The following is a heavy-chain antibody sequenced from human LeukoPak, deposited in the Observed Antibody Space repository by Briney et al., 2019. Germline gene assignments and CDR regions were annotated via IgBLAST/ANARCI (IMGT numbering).Heavy chain of an antibody. V-gene: IGHV3-30*02. Sequence: PGGSLKLSRVASGFTFTNYGMHWVRQTPRKGLEWVAFIRFDESYKDYADSVKGRFTISRDSSKNTLYLQMNSLRTDDTALYYCAKDPLGYCSGGSCYRGYFQHWGQGTLVTVSS. J-gene: IGHJ1*01. D-gene: IGHD2-15*01. CDR3: AKDPLGYCSGGSCYRGYFQH. CDR1: GFTFTNYG. CDR2: IRFDESYK.